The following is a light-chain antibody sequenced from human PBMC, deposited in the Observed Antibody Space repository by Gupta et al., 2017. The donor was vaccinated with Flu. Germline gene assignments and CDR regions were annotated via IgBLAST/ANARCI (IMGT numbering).Light chain of an antibody. Sequence: EIVLTQSPGSLSLSPGERVTLSCRASQPVADSNLAWYQQQPGQAPRLLIYGTSVRATGIPDRFSGSGCGKDFTLTITRREQEDFAVYYCQQYGSSPPYNFGQGTKLEI. V-gene: IGKV3-20*01. CDR2: GTS. CDR3: QQYGSSPPYN. J-gene: IGKJ2*01. CDR1: QPVADSN.